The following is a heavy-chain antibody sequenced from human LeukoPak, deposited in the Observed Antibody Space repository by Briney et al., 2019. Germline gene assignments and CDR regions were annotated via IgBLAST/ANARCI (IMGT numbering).Heavy chain of an antibody. J-gene: IGHJ5*02. Sequence: PGRSLRLSCAASGFTFSSYAMHWVRQAPGKGLEWVAVISYDGSNKYYADSVKGRFAISRDNAKNSLYLQMSSLRAEDSSVYYCARGIRFSQWLNWFDPWGQGTLVTVSS. CDR1: GFTFSSYA. D-gene: IGHD3-3*01. CDR3: ARGIRFSQWLNWFDP. V-gene: IGHV3-30*09. CDR2: ISYDGSNK.